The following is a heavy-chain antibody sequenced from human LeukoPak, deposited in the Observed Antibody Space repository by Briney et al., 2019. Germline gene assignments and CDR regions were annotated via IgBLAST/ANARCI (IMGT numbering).Heavy chain of an antibody. J-gene: IGHJ5*02. D-gene: IGHD5-24*01. CDR3: ARHRRDGYNSQSRRHWFDP. CDR1: GGSISSGNYF. CDR2: MSTSGST. V-gene: IGHV4-61*02. Sequence: SQTLSLTCTVSGGSISSGNYFWSWIRQPAGKALEWIGRMSTSGSTDYNPSLKSRVSISVDKAKNLFSLRLTSVTAADTAVYYCARHRRDGYNSQSRRHWFDPWGQGTLVTVSS.